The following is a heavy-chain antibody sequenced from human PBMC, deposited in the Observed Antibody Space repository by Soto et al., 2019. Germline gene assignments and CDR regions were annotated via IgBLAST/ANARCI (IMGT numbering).Heavy chain of an antibody. V-gene: IGHV3-48*02. D-gene: IGHD2-21*02. J-gene: IGHJ4*02. Sequence: EVQLVESGGGLVQPGGSLRLSCAASGFTFSGFSMNWVRQAPGKGLEWISYISGNNANIYYADSVRGRFTISRDNAKHALCLPMDTLGDEETAIYYFAREVYTVVTPTDFGCQGTLVTVSS. CDR2: ISGNNANI. CDR3: AREVYTVVTPTDF. CDR1: GFTFSGFS.